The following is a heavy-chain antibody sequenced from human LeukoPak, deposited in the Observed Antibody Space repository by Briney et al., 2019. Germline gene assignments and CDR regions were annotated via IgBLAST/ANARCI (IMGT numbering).Heavy chain of an antibody. CDR1: GGSISSSSDN. D-gene: IGHD4-23*01. CDR3: ARQGRATVVMYMDD. CDR2: IYYTGIT. Sequence: PSETLSLTCTVSGGSISSSSDNWGWIRQPPGKGLEWIGSIYYTGITYYNPSVMSRVTMSVDTSKNQFSLRLSSVTAEDTAMYYCARQGRATVVMYMDDWGKGTTVTVSS. V-gene: IGHV4-39*01. J-gene: IGHJ6*03.